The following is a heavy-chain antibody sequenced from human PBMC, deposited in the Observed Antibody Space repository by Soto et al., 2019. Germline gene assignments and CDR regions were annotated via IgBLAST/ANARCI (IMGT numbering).Heavy chain of an antibody. J-gene: IGHJ5*02. CDR3: ARVSVIAAAGANWFDP. CDR2: ISSSSSTI. D-gene: IGHD6-13*01. V-gene: IGHV3-48*02. CDR1: GFTFSSYS. Sequence: GGSLRLSCAASGFTFSSYSMNWVRQAPGKGLEWVSYISSSSSTIYYADSVKGRFTISRDNAKNSLYLQMNSLRDEDTAVYYCARVSVIAAAGANWFDPWGQGTLVTVSS.